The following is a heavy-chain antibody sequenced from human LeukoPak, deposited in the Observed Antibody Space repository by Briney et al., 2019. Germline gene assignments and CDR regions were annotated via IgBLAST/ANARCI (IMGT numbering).Heavy chain of an antibody. CDR3: ARDRANYYRTYYYYGMDV. Sequence: RSSETLSLTCAVYGGSFSGYYWSWIRQPPGKGLEWIGEINHSGSTYYNPSLKSRVTISVDTSKNQFSLKLSSVTAADTAVYYCARDRANYYRTYYYYGMDVWGQGTTVTVSS. CDR1: GGSFSGYY. V-gene: IGHV4-34*09. CDR2: INHSGST. D-gene: IGHD3-10*01. J-gene: IGHJ6*02.